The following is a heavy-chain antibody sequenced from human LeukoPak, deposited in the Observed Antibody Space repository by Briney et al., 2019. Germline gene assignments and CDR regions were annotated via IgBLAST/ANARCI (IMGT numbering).Heavy chain of an antibody. CDR2: INGNGGST. CDR1: GFKFGDYG. V-gene: IGHV3-20*04. Sequence: GGSLRLSCAASGFKFGDYGMSWVRQVPGKGLEWVSGINGNGGSTGYAGSVKGRFTISRDNAKNSLYLQMNSLRVEDTAVYYCARDEDSRTGFDYWAQGTLVTVSS. J-gene: IGHJ4*02. CDR3: ARDEDSRTGFDY. D-gene: IGHD1-1*01.